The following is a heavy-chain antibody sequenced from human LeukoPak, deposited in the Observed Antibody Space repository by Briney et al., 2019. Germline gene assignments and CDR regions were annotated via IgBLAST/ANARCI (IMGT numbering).Heavy chain of an antibody. CDR2: IYSSGYT. CDR3: ARDDYFGDLDAFDI. Sequence: SETLSLTCSVSGGSISGYYWSWIRQPAGKGLEWLGRIYSSGYTEYSPSLKSRVSMSVDTSKNQFSLKLTSVTAADTAVYYCARDDYFGDLDAFDIWGQGTRVSVSS. D-gene: IGHD3-10*01. CDR1: GGSISGYY. V-gene: IGHV4-4*07. J-gene: IGHJ3*02.